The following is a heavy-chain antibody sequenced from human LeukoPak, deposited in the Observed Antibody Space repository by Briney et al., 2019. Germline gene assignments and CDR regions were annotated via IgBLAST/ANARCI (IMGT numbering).Heavy chain of an antibody. J-gene: IGHJ4*02. CDR2: IKEDGSEK. CDR3: AKGPNLWFGESDFDY. Sequence: PGGSLRLSCAASGFTFSSYGMHWVRQAPGKGLDWVANIKEDGSEKYYVDSVKGRFTISRDNSKNTLYLQMNSLRAEDTAVYYCAKGPNLWFGESDFDYWGQGTLVTVSS. CDR1: GFTFSSYG. V-gene: IGHV3-7*03. D-gene: IGHD3-10*01.